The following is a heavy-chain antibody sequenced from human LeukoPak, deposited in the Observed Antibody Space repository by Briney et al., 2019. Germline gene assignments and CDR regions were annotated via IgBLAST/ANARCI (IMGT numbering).Heavy chain of an antibody. CDR1: GFTFSSYA. D-gene: IGHD3-10*01. J-gene: IGHJ4*02. Sequence: GRSLRLSCAASGFTFSSYAMHWVRQAPGKGLEWVAVISYVGSNKYYADSVKGRFTISRDNSKNTLYLQMNSLRAEDTAVYYCARGSLYYGSGSGRGTDYWGQGTLVTVSS. V-gene: IGHV3-30*04. CDR3: ARGSLYYGSGSGRGTDY. CDR2: ISYVGSNK.